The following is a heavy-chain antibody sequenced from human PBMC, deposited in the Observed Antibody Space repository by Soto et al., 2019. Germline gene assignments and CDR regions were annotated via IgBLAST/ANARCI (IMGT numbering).Heavy chain of an antibody. Sequence: PGESLKISCKGSGYSFTSYWISWVRQMPGKGLEWMGRIDPSDSYTNYSPSFQGHVTISADKSISTAYLQWSSLKASDTAMYYRARHPYYYDSSGPLDPWGQGTLVTVSS. CDR2: IDPSDSYT. CDR3: ARHPYYYDSSGPLDP. V-gene: IGHV5-10-1*01. D-gene: IGHD3-22*01. CDR1: GYSFTSYW. J-gene: IGHJ5*02.